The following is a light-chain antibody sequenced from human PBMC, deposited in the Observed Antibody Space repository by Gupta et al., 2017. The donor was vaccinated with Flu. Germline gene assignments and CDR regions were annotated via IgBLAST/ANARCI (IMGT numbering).Light chain of an antibody. V-gene: IGKV3-11*01. Sequence: PVTPSWSPVKCCSSCWRARHSNGYTLCDYQQKQGEHPRHLIFDAACRAAGVAAESSGGGGGANYTPTISSLEPEDFAVYYCRKRGHRRWTFGQGTKVEIK. CDR1: HSNGYT. CDR3: RKRGHRRWT. J-gene: IGKJ1*01. CDR2: DAA.